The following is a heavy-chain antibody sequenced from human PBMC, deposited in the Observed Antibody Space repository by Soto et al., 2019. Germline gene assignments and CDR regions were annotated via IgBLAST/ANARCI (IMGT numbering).Heavy chain of an antibody. CDR1: GYTFTAYY. CDR3: ARDLAKGGGSAGFDY. J-gene: IGHJ4*02. Sequence: QVQLVQSGAEVKKPGASVNVSCKASGYTFTAYYMHWVRQAPGQGLEWLGWINPKSGGTMYPQKIEGRPTMTRDTSTSTAYTALTRLRSDDTAVYYCARDLAKGGGSAGFDYWGQGTLVTVSS. V-gene: IGHV1-2*02. D-gene: IGHD1-26*01. CDR2: INPKSGGT.